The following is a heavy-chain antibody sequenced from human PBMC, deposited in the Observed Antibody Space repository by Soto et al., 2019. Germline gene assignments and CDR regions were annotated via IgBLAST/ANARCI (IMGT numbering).Heavy chain of an antibody. V-gene: IGHV4-30-4*01. D-gene: IGHD2-15*01. CDR3: AREGSSSPEYFDF. J-gene: IGHJ4*02. CDR1: GGSLSSDDYY. Sequence: PSETLSLTCSVSGGSLSSDDYYWTWVRQPPGEGLEWIGYIYYTGRTSSTPSLESRVTISIDTSKNQFSLKLSSVSAADTAVYYCAREGSSSPEYFDFWGPGTLVTVSS. CDR2: IYYTGRT.